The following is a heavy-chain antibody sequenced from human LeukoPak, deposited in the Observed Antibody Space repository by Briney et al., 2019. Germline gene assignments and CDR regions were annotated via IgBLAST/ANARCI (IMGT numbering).Heavy chain of an antibody. D-gene: IGHD3-22*01. CDR1: GYTFTSYY. V-gene: IGHV1-46*01. CDR3: ARDEDSSGYYPLLDY. J-gene: IGHJ4*02. CDR2: INPSGGST. Sequence: ASVKVSCKASGYTFTSYYMHWVRQAPGQGLEWMGIINPSGGSTSYAQKFQGRVTTTRDTSTSTVYMELSSLRSEDTAVYYCARDEDSSGYYPLLDYWGQGTLVTVSS.